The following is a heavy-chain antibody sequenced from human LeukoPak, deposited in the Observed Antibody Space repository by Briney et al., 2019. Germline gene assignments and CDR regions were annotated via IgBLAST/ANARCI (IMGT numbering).Heavy chain of an antibody. D-gene: IGHD6-13*01. Sequence: ASVKVSCKASGYTFTSYGISWVRQAPGQGLEWMGGIIPIFGTANYAQKFQGRVTITTDESTSTAYMELSSLRSEDTAVYYCARVKQQLVLSYMDVWGKGTTVTVSS. J-gene: IGHJ6*03. V-gene: IGHV1-69*05. CDR2: IIPIFGTA. CDR1: GYTFTSYG. CDR3: ARVKQQLVLSYMDV.